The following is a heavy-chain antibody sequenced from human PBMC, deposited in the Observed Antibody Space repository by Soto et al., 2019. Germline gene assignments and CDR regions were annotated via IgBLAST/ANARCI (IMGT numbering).Heavy chain of an antibody. J-gene: IGHJ6*02. CDR1: GFTFSSYG. CDR2: IWYDGSNK. D-gene: IGHD6-6*01. CDR3: ARDRSIAARPDYYYYGMDV. V-gene: IGHV3-33*01. Sequence: QVQLVESRGGVVQPGRSLRLSCAASGFTFSSYGMHWVRQAPGKGLEWVAVIWYDGSNKYYADSVKGRFTISRDNSKNTLYLQMNSLRAEDTAVYYCARDRSIAARPDYYYYGMDVWGQGTTVTVSS.